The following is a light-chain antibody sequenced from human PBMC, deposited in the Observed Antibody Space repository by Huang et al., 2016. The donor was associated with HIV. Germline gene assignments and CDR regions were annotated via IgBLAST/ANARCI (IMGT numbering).Light chain of an antibody. CDR1: PDISNF. CDR3: QQYDNFPPT. V-gene: IGKV1-33*01. J-gene: IGKJ4*01. CDR2: DAS. Sequence: DIQMTQSPSSLSASVGDRVTITCQASPDISNFLNWYQQKPGKAPKLLIYDASNLETGVPSRFSGGGSGTDFTFTISSLQPEDIAIYYCQQYDNFPPTFGGGTKVEIK.